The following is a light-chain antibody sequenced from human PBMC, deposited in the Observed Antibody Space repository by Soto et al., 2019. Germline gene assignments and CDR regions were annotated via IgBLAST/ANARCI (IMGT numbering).Light chain of an antibody. J-gene: IGKJ5*01. CDR2: RAS. V-gene: IGKV3-15*01. CDR3: QQYHHWPPIT. CDR1: QNIDIN. Sequence: EIVMTQSPATLSVSPGERATLSCRASQNIDINLVWYQQKPGQAPRLLIFRASTRATDIPARFSGSGSGTEFTLTISSLQSEDFFVYYCQQYHHWPPITFGQGTRLEMK.